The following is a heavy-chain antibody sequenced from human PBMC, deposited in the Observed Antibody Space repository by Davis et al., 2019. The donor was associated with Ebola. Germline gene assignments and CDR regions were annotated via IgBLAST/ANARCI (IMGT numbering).Heavy chain of an antibody. J-gene: IGHJ6*04. Sequence: GESLKISCAASGFTLNGYSMNWVRQAPGKGLEWVAVISYDGSNKYYADSVKGRFTISRDNSKNTLYLQMNSLTVEDTAVYYCAKGGSGWPSDYSYGMGVWGKGTTVTVSS. D-gene: IGHD6-19*01. V-gene: IGHV3-30*18. CDR2: ISYDGSNK. CDR1: GFTLNGYS. CDR3: AKGGSGWPSDYSYGMGV.